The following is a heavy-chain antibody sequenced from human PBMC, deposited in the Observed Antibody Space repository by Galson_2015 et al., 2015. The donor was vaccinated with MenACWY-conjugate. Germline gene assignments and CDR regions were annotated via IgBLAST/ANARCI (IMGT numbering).Heavy chain of an antibody. D-gene: IGHD3-22*01. CDR2: ISGSGGST. CDR3: AKSGINSGYYHVYFDY. Sequence: LRLSCAASGFTFSSYALSWVRQAPGKGLEWVSDISGSGGSTYYADSVKGRFTISRDNSKNTLYLQMHSLRAEDTAAYYCAKSGINSGYYHVYFDYWGQGTLVTVSS. J-gene: IGHJ4*02. V-gene: IGHV3-23*01. CDR1: GFTFSSYA.